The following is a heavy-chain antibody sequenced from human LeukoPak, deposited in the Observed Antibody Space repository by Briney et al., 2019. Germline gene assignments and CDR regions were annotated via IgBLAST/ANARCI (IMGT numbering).Heavy chain of an antibody. Sequence: KPSETLSLTCSVSGGSISSSTSSYYCGWIRQPPGKGLEWIGGTYHSGTTYYNPSLKSRVAISVDTSKNQFSLKLSSVTAADTAVYYCARGLRGVDSWGQGILVSVSS. CDR3: ARGLRGVDS. J-gene: IGHJ4*02. CDR2: TYHSGTT. V-gene: IGHV4-39*01. CDR1: GGSISSSTSSYY. D-gene: IGHD2-21*02.